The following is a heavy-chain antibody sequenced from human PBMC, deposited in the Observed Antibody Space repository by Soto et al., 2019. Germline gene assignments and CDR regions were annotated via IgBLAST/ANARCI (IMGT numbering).Heavy chain of an antibody. D-gene: IGHD2-2*01. CDR1: QYTFTSYD. CDR3: ARRSSTYLNEVIYDP. J-gene: IGHJ5*02. Sequence: GASVKVSCKASQYTFTSYDIFWVRQSPGRGLEWMGWIKTDSGDTHYAQNFQGRVTMTRDTSISIAYMELNNLISDDTAVYYCARRSSTYLNEVIYDPWGQGTLVTVYS. CDR2: IKTDSGDT. V-gene: IGHV1-2*02.